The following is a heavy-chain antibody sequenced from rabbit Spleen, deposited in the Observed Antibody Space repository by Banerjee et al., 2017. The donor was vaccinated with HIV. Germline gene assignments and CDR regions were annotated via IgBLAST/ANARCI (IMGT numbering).Heavy chain of an antibody. D-gene: IGHD2-1*01. CDR1: GFDFSSYG. V-gene: IGHV1S47*01. Sequence: QEQLVESGGGLVQPGGSLKLSCKASGFDFSSYGVSWVRQAPGKGLEWIGYIVPIFGVTYYANWVNGRFTISSHNAQNTLYLQLNSLTAADTATYFCARGSATMTMVITGYYLGLWGPGTLVTVS. J-gene: IGHJ4*01. CDR3: ARGSATMTMVITGYYLGL. CDR2: IVPIFGVT.